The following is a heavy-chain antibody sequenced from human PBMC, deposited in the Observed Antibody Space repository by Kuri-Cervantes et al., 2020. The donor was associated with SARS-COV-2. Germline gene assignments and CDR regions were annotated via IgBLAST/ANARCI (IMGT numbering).Heavy chain of an antibody. Sequence: VKVSCKASGGTFSSYAISWVRQAPGQGLEWVGGIIPILGIANYAQKFQGRVTITADKSTSTAYMELSSLRSEDTAVYYCASDWSHLLAFDIWGQGTMVTVSS. D-gene: IGHD2-8*02. V-gene: IGHV1-69*10. CDR2: IIPILGIA. CDR1: GGTFSSYA. CDR3: ASDWSHLLAFDI. J-gene: IGHJ3*02.